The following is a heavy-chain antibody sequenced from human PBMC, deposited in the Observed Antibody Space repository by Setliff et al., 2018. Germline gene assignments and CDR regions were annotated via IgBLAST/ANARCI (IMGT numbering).Heavy chain of an antibody. J-gene: IGHJ4*02. CDR3: ARSPSGEFDY. V-gene: IGHV4-61*09. D-gene: IGHD1-26*01. CDR1: GGSISSGSYY. CDR2: IYTSGST. Sequence: PSETLSLTCTVSGGSISSGSYYWSWIRQPAGKGLEWIGHIYTSGSTNYNPSLKSRVTISVDTSKNQFSLKLSSVTAADTALYYCARSPSGEFDYWGQGTLVTVSS.